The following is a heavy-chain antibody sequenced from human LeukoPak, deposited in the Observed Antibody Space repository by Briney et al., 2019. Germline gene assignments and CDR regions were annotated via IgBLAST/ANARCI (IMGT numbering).Heavy chain of an antibody. CDR3: AREFNTVGNFDY. J-gene: IGHJ4*02. CDR2: IYFTGNYI. Sequence: GGSLRLSCVTSGFTFSRYSMRWVRQAPGKGLEWVSSIYFTGNYISYADSVKGRFTISRDDAKNSLYLQMNSLRAEDTAVYYCAREFNTVGNFDYWGQGTLVTVSS. V-gene: IGHV3-21*01. CDR1: GFTFSRYS. D-gene: IGHD3-10*01.